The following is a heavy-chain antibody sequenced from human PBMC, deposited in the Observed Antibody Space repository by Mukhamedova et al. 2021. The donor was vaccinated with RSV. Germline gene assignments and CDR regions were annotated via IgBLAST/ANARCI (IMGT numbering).Heavy chain of an antibody. CDR3: ARGTNWDGDYATY. CDR2: IKSDGSST. Sequence: GVSRIKSDGSSTIYADPVKGRFTISRDNAKNALYLQMNSLRAEDTAVYFCARGTNWDGDYATYWGQGTLVTVSS. V-gene: IGHV3-74*01. D-gene: IGHD2-21*02. J-gene: IGHJ4*02.